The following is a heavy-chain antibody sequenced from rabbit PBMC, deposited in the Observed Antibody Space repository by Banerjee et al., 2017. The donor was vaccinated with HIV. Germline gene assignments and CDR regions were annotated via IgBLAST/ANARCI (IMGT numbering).Heavy chain of an antibody. CDR3: ARDLAGVIGWNFNL. Sequence: QEQVEESGGDLVKPEGSLTLTCTASGFSFSSSYWICWVRQAPGKGLEWIACIYAGSSGSTYYASWAKGRFTISKTSSTTVTLQMTSLTAADTATYFCARDLAGVIGWNFNLWGPGTLVTVS. CDR1: GFSFSSSYW. D-gene: IGHD4-1*01. J-gene: IGHJ4*01. CDR2: IYAGSSGST. V-gene: IGHV1S45*01.